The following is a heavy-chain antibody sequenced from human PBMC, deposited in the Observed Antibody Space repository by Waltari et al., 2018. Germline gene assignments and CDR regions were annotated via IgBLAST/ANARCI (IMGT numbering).Heavy chain of an antibody. CDR1: GFTFSSCD. CDR2: ISSIGSTI. CDR3: AGEHGDYVSYYYYGMDV. D-gene: IGHD4-17*01. V-gene: IGHV3-48*03. Sequence: EVQLVESGGGLVQPGGSLGLSCAASGFTFSSCDMNWVRQPPGQGLEWVSYISSIGSTIYYADTVKSRFTISRDNAKDSLYLQMNSLRAEDTAVYYCAGEHGDYVSYYYYGMDVWGQGTTVTVSS. J-gene: IGHJ6*02.